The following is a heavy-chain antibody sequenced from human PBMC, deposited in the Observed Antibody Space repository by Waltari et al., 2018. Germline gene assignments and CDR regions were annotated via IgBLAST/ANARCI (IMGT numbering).Heavy chain of an antibody. V-gene: IGHV4-39*02. D-gene: IGHD2-2*01. J-gene: IGHJ4*02. CDR2: IYYSGST. CDR3: ATLLGYCSSVTCHDFDY. Sequence: QLQLQESGPRLVKPSETLSLTCSVSSCSISSGGFYWGWIRQPPGKGLEWIGSIYYSGSTSYNASLKSRVTISVDTSKNHFSLQVRSVTAADTAMYYCATLLGYCSSVTCHDFDYWGQGTLVTVSS. CDR1: SCSISSGGFY.